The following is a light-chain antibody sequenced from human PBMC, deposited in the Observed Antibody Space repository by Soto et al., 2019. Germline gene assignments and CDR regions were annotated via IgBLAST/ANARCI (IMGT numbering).Light chain of an antibody. CDR3: QQYKNWPPLT. J-gene: IGKJ4*01. CDR2: GAF. CDR1: QSVSYN. V-gene: IGKV3-15*01. Sequence: EIVMTQSPATLSVSPGETATLSCRASQSVSYNLAWYQQKPGQGPRLLIYGAFTRSTGIPARFSGSGSGTEFILTLSSLRSEDCAVYYCQQYKNWPPLTFGGGTKVEIK.